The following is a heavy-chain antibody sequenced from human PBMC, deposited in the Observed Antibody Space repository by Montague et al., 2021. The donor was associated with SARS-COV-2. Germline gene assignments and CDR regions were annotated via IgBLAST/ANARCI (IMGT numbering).Heavy chain of an antibody. J-gene: IGHJ3*02. Sequence: SETLSLTCTVSGGSISSYYWSWIRQPPGKGLEWIGYIYYSGSTNYNPSLKSRVTISADTSKNQFSLKLRSVTAADTAVYYCARDGYYDNSGYYVRDAFDIWGQGTMVTVSS. CDR3: ARDGYYDNSGYYVRDAFDI. CDR1: GGSISSYY. CDR2: IYYSGST. V-gene: IGHV4-59*01. D-gene: IGHD3-22*01.